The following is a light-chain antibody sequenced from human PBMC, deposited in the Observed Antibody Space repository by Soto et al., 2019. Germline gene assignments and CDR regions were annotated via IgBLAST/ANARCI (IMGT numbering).Light chain of an antibody. CDR3: QSYDSTLSGLYV. CDR2: GNN. Sequence: QSVLTQPPSMSGAPGQRVTISCTGTSANIGAAYDVPWYQQLPGMAPKLLIYGNNKRPSGVPDRFSGSKSGTSASLAITGLPAEDEADYYCQSYDSTLSGLYVLGTGTKVTVL. V-gene: IGLV1-40*01. CDR1: SANIGAAYD. J-gene: IGLJ1*01.